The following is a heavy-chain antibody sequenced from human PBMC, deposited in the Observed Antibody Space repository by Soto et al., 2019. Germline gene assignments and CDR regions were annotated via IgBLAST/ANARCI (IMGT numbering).Heavy chain of an antibody. CDR2: IYHIGST. J-gene: IGHJ4*02. CDR1: GVSISPYY. CDR3: ARLLHPYSSDWYFDY. D-gene: IGHD6-19*01. V-gene: IGHV4-59*08. Sequence: SETLSLTCTVSGVSISPYYWSWIRQPPGKGLEWIGYIYHIGSTGYNPSLKSRVTMSVDTSKNQFSLKLSSVTAADTAVYYCARLLHPYSSDWYFDYWGQGSLVTVSS.